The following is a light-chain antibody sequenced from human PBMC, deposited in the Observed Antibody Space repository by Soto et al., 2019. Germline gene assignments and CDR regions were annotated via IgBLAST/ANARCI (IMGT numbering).Light chain of an antibody. CDR2: ATS. Sequence: DIQMTQSPSSLSASVGDRVTITCRASRSISSSLNWYQQKPGKAPKLLIYATSSLQSGVPSRFSGSGSGTDFTLAISNLQPEDFATYYWQQSYSFPQTFGQGTKLESK. V-gene: IGKV1-39*01. J-gene: IGKJ2*01. CDR1: RSISSS. CDR3: QQSYSFPQT.